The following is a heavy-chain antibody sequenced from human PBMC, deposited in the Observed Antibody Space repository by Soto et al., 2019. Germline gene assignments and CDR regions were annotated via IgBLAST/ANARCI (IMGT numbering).Heavy chain of an antibody. Sequence: QVQLVESGGGVVQPGRSLRLSCAASGFTFSSYGMHWVRQAPGKGLEWVAVIWYDGSNKYYADSVKGRFTISRDNSKNTLYLQMNSLRAEDTAVYYCARCSTSCYGWFDPWDQGTLVTVSS. J-gene: IGHJ5*02. CDR2: IWYDGSNK. CDR3: ARCSTSCYGWFDP. V-gene: IGHV3-33*01. CDR1: GFTFSSYG. D-gene: IGHD2-2*01.